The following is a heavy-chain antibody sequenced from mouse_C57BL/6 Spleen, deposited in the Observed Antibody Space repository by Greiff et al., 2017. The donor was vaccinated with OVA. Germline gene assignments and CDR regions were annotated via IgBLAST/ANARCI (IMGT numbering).Heavy chain of an antibody. Sequence: DVKLVESGGGLVKPGGSLKLSCAASGFTFSDYGMHWVRQAPEKGLEWVAYISSGSSTIYYADTVKGRFTISRDNAKNPLFLQMTSLRSEDTAMYYCASQGGYDYRGYAMDYWGQGTSVTVSS. J-gene: IGHJ4*01. D-gene: IGHD2-4*01. V-gene: IGHV5-17*01. CDR2: ISSGSSTI. CDR3: ASQGGYDYRGYAMDY. CDR1: GFTFSDYG.